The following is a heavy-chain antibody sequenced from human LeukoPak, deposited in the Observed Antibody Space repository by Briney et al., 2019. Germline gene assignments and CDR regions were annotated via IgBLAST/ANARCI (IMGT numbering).Heavy chain of an antibody. D-gene: IGHD6-13*01. J-gene: IGHJ4*02. Sequence: GGSLRLSCAASGFTFSIYSMDWVRQAPGKGLEWVSSISSSSSYIYYADSVKGRFTISRDNAKNSLYLQMNSLRAEDTAVYYCARDSSSWYNFDYWGQGTLVTVSS. V-gene: IGHV3-21*01. CDR3: ARDSSSWYNFDY. CDR2: ISSSSSYI. CDR1: GFTFSIYS.